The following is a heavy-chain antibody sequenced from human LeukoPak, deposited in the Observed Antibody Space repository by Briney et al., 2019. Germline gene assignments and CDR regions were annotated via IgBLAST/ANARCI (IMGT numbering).Heavy chain of an antibody. CDR1: GFTFSSYA. V-gene: IGHV3-23*01. CDR3: ARDWMRAATAIYYFDY. D-gene: IGHD6-25*01. Sequence: PGASLRLSCAASGFTFSSYAMSWVRQAPGKGLEWVSAISGSGGSTYYADSVKGRFTISRDNSKNTVYLQMNSLTAEDTAVYYCARDWMRAATAIYYFDYWGQGTLVTVSS. J-gene: IGHJ4*02. CDR2: ISGSGGST.